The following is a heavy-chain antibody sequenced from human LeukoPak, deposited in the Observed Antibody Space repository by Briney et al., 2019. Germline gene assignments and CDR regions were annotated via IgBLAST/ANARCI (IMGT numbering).Heavy chain of an antibody. D-gene: IGHD2-2*01. Sequence: GGSLRLSCAASGFTFSLYAMNWVRQAPGKGLELISYINDDRSDIHYAASVRGRFTIPRDDARKTLYLQLSSLRVGNTAVYYCARDTFQPGLIDSGGQGTLVSVS. CDR3: ARDTFQPGLIDS. CDR2: INDDRSDI. CDR1: GFTFSLYA. J-gene: IGHJ4*02. V-gene: IGHV3-21*05.